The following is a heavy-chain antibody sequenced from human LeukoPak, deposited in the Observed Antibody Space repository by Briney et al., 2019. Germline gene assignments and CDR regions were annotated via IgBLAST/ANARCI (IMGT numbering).Heavy chain of an antibody. Sequence: GRSLRLSCAASGFTFSSYAMHWVRQAPGKGLEWVAVISYDGSNKYYADSVKGRFTISRDNSKNTLYLQMNSLRAEDTAVYYCAKDARRQLDYWGQGTLVTVSS. J-gene: IGHJ4*02. V-gene: IGHV3-30-3*01. CDR2: ISYDGSNK. CDR1: GFTFSSYA. CDR3: AKDARRQLDY.